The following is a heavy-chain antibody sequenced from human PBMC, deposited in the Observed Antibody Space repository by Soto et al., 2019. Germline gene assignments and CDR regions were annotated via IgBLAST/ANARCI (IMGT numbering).Heavy chain of an antibody. V-gene: IGHV4-59*08. CDR2: IYYTGTT. CDR1: GGSIRDYY. CDR3: ARLGGYYQAFDS. J-gene: IGHJ4*02. Sequence: SETLSLTCTVSGGSIRDYYWGWIRQSPGKGLDWIGYIYYTGTTKYNPSLKSRVTISVDSSKNQFSLKLDSVTAADTAVYYCARLGGYYQAFDSWGQGTLVTGSS. D-gene: IGHD3-22*01.